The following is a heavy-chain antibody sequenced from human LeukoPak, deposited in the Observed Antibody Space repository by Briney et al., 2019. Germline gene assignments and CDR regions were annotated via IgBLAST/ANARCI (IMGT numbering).Heavy chain of an antibody. D-gene: IGHD2-15*01. CDR1: GGSISSSSYY. Sequence: KPSETLSLTCTVSGGSISSSSYYWGWIRQPPGKGLEWIGSIYYSGSTYYNPSLKSRVTISVDTSKNQFSLKLSSVTAADTAVYYCARPYCSGGSCYIDYWGQGALVTVSS. J-gene: IGHJ4*02. CDR2: IYYSGST. V-gene: IGHV4-39*01. CDR3: ARPYCSGGSCYIDY.